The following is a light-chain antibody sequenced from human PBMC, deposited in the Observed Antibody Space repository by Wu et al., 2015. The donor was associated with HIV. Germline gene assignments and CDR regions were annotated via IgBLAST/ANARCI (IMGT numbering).Light chain of an antibody. V-gene: IGKV3-20*01. CDR1: QSVSSKF. CDR3: QQYGDSPAWT. CDR2: GTS. J-gene: IGKJ1*01. Sequence: EIVLTQSPDTLSLSPGQRATLSCRTSQSVSSKFLAWYQQKPGQAPRLLIYGTSNRATGIPDGFRGSGSGTDFTLTITRLEPEDCAVYYCQQYGDSPAWTFGQGTKVEVK.